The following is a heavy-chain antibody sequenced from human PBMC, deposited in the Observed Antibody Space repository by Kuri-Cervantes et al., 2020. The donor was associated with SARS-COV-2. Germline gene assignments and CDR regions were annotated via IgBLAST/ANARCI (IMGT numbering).Heavy chain of an antibody. CDR2: ISYDGSNK. CDR3: ARTMNLPYSSSSGLGYFDY. Sequence: GESLKISCAASGFKFSRTDMHWVRQAPGKGLEWVAVISYDGSNKYYADSVKGRFTISRDNSKNTLYLQMNSLRAEDTAVYYCARTMNLPYSSSSGLGYFDYWGQGTLVTVSS. D-gene: IGHD6-6*01. CDR1: GFKFSRTD. J-gene: IGHJ4*02. V-gene: IGHV3-30-3*01.